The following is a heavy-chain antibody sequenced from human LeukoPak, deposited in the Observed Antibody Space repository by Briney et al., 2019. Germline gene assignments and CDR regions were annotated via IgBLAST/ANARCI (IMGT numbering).Heavy chain of an antibody. D-gene: IGHD3-22*01. Sequence: SETLSLTCAVYGGSFSGYYWSWIRQPPGKGLEGIGEINHSGSTNYNPSLKRRVTISVEKSKNQFSLKLSSVTAADTAVYYCAGEQYYYDSSGYPLPLGYWGQGTLVTVSS. J-gene: IGHJ4*02. CDR2: INHSGST. CDR1: GGSFSGYY. V-gene: IGHV4-34*01. CDR3: AGEQYYYDSSGYPLPLGY.